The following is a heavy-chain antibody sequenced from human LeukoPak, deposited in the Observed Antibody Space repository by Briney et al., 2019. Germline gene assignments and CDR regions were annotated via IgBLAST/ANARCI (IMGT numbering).Heavy chain of an antibody. CDR3: AKAREIGYSSSWYVIDY. Sequence: GGSLRLSCAASGFTFSSYAMSWVRQAPGKGLEWVSAISGSGGSTYYADSVKGRFTISRDNAKNSLYLQMNSLRAEDTALYYCAKAREIGYSSSWYVIDYWGQGTLVTVSS. V-gene: IGHV3-23*01. CDR1: GFTFSSYA. J-gene: IGHJ4*02. D-gene: IGHD6-13*01. CDR2: ISGSGGST.